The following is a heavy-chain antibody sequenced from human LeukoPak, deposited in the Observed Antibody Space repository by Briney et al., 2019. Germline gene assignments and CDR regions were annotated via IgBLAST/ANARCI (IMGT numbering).Heavy chain of an antibody. CDR3: ARGPFYDILTGSPNWFDP. D-gene: IGHD3-9*01. CDR1: GYTFTVYY. Sequence: ASVKVSCKASGYTFTVYYMHWVRQAPGQGLEWMGWINPNSGGTNYAQKFQGRVTMTRDTSISTAYMELSRLRSDDTAVYYCARGPFYDILTGSPNWFDPWGQGTLVTVSS. CDR2: INPNSGGT. V-gene: IGHV1-2*02. J-gene: IGHJ5*02.